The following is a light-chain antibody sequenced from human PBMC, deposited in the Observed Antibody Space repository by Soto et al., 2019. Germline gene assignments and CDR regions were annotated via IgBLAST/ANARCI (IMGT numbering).Light chain of an antibody. CDR2: AAS. J-gene: IGKJ3*01. Sequence: DIQMTQSPSSLSASDGDRVTITCRASQSISSYLNWYQQKPGKAPNFLIYAASNLQSGVPSRFSGSGSGTEFTLTISSLQPEDFATYYCQQSYSTLAFGPGTKVDIK. V-gene: IGKV1-39*01. CDR1: QSISSY. CDR3: QQSYSTLA.